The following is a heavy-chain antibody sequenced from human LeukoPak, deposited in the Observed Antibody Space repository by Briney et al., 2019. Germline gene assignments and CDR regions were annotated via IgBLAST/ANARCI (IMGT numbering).Heavy chain of an antibody. J-gene: IGHJ4*02. D-gene: IGHD5-24*01. CDR1: GGSFSGYY. Sequence: SETLSLTCAVYGGSFSGYYWGWIRQPPGKGLEWIGYIYYSGSTNYNPSLKSRVTISVDTSKNQFSLKLSSVTAADTAVYYCARAAREMATTPDFDYWGQGTLVTVSS. CDR3: ARAAREMATTPDFDY. CDR2: IYYSGST. V-gene: IGHV4-59*01.